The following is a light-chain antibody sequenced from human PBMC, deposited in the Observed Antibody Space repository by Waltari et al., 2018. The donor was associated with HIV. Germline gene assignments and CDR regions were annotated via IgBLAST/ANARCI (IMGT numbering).Light chain of an antibody. Sequence: QSVLTQPPSVSGAPGQRVTISCTGSSSNIGAGYDVHWYQQLPGTAPKLLIYRNQHRSSALPDRFLGSKSATSASLAITGLESEDEADYYCQSYDSTLSGSDWVFGGGTKLTCL. J-gene: IGLJ3*02. CDR2: RNQ. CDR3: QSYDSTLSGSDWV. CDR1: SSNIGAGYD. V-gene: IGLV1-40*01.